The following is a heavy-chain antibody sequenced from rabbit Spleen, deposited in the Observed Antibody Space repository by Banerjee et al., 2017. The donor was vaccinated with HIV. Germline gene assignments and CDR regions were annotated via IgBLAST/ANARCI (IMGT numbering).Heavy chain of an antibody. V-gene: IGHV1S40*01. Sequence: QSLEESGGDLVKPGASLTLTCTASGFSFIAGYYMCWVRQAPGKGLEWIACIHGGSSTFSYFASWAKGRFTCSKASSTTVTLQMTSLTAADTATYFCARDSGSSFSSYGMDLWGQGTLVTVS. CDR3: ARDSGSSFSSYGMDL. CDR1: GFSFIAGYY. D-gene: IGHD8-1*01. CDR2: IHGGSSTFS. J-gene: IGHJ6*01.